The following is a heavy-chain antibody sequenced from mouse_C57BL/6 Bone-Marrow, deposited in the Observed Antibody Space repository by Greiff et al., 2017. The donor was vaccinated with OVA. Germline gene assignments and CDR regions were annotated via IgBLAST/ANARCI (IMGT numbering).Heavy chain of an antibody. V-gene: IGHV1-81*01. CDR1: GYTFTSYG. Sequence: VQLQQSGAELARPGASVKLSCKASGYTFTSYGISWVKQRTGQGLEWIGEIYPGSGNTYYNEKFKGKATLTADKSSSTAYMELRSLTSEDSAVYFCAREHYSNYPFAYWGQGTLVTVSA. J-gene: IGHJ3*01. CDR3: AREHYSNYPFAY. CDR2: IYPGSGNT. D-gene: IGHD2-5*01.